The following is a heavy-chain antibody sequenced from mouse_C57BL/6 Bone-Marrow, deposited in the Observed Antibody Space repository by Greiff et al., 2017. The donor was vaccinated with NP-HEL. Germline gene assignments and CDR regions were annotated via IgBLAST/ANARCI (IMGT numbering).Heavy chain of an antibody. CDR1: GYTFTSYW. J-gene: IGHJ2*01. CDR2: IHPNSGST. CDR3: EREATGQFEF. Sequence: QVQLQQPGAELVKPGASVKLSCKASGYTFTSYWMHWVKQRPGQGLEWIGMIHPNSGSTNYNEKFKSKATLTVDKSSSTAYMQLSSLTSEDSAVYYCEREATGQFEFWGQGTTILVSS. D-gene: IGHD4-1*02. V-gene: IGHV1-64*01.